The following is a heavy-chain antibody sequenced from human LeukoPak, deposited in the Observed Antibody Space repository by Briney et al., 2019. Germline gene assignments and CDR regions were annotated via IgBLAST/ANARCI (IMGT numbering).Heavy chain of an antibody. CDR2: IRSKANSYAT. D-gene: IGHD5-24*01. J-gene: IGHJ4*02. CDR1: GFTFSGSA. V-gene: IGHV3-73*01. Sequence: PGGSLKLSCAASGFTFSGSAMHWVRQASGKGLEWVGRIRSKANSYATAYAASVKGRFTISRDDSKNTAYLQMNSLKTEDTAVYYCTSPVEMATIELIYWGQGTLVTVSS. CDR3: TSPVEMATIELIY.